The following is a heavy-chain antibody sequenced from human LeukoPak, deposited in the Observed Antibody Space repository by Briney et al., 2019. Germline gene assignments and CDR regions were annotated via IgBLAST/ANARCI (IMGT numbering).Heavy chain of an antibody. CDR3: ARVPRIAVAGRPFDY. CDR1: GGSFSGYY. V-gene: IGHV4-34*01. CDR2: INHSGST. J-gene: IGHJ4*02. D-gene: IGHD6-19*01. Sequence: PSETLSLTCAVYGGSFSGYYWSWIRQPPGKGLEWLGEINHSGSTNYNPPLKSRVTISVDTSKNQFSLKLSSVTAADTAVYYCARVPRIAVAGRPFDYWGQGTLVTVSS.